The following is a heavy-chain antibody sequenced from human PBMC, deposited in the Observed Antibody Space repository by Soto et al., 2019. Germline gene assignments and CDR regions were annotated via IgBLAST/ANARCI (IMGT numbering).Heavy chain of an antibody. V-gene: IGHV4-59*08. J-gene: IGHJ4*02. D-gene: IGHD5-12*01. CDR2: VYYTGIA. Sequence: SETLSLTCTVSGGSLTSYYWSWIRQPPGKGLEWIGFVYYTGIAGYNPSLKSRVTISVDTSKNQFSLKLTSVTAADTAIYYCAIRIVATERFVYWFQATLVTVSS. CDR3: AIRIVATERFVY. CDR1: GGSLTSYY.